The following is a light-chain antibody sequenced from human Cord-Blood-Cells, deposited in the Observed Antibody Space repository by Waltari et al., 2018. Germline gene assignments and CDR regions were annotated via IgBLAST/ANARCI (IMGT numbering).Light chain of an antibody. CDR1: NSDVGRYKY. CDR3: SSYTSSSTWV. J-gene: IGLJ3*02. CDR2: AVS. Sequence: QSALTQPPSVSGSPGQSTTISCSATNSDVGRYKYFRWYQQHPGKAPKLMIYAVSKRPSGVSNRFSRSKSGNTASLTISGLKAEDEADYYCSSYTSSSTWVFGGGTKLTVL. V-gene: IGLV2-14*01.